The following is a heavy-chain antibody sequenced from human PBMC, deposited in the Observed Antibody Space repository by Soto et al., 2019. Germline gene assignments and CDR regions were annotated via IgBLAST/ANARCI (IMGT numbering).Heavy chain of an antibody. CDR3: TRGPRSTSTGTGAF. V-gene: IGHV3-74*01. CDR1: GFTFSMYW. Sequence: PGGSLRLSCAASGFTFSMYWMHWVRQVPGKGPEWVSRINDDGISTNYADSVKGRFTISRDNAKNTLYLQMNALRVEDTAVYYCTRGPRSTSTGTGAFWGQETLVTVS. J-gene: IGHJ4*02. CDR2: INDDGIST. D-gene: IGHD1-1*01.